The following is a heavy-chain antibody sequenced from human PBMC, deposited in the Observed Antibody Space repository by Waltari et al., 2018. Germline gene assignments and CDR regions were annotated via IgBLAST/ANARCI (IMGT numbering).Heavy chain of an antibody. J-gene: IGHJ6*02. Sequence: EVQLVESGGGLIQPGGSLRLSCAASGFTVSSNYMSWVRQAPGKGLEWVSVIYSGGSTYYADSVKCRFTISRDNSKNTLYLQMNSLRADDTAVYYCASRRRTTSFYYYGMDVWGQGTTVTVSS. D-gene: IGHD4-17*01. CDR2: IYSGGST. CDR1: GFTVSSNY. V-gene: IGHV3-53*01. CDR3: ASRRRTTSFYYYGMDV.